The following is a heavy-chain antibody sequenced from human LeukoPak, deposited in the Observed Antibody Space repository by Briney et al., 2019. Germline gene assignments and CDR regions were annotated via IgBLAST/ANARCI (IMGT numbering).Heavy chain of an antibody. CDR3: ARVLFDTYDSSGYYYNY. CDR1: GFTFSSYS. Sequence: GGSLRLSCAASGFTFSSYSMNWVRQALGKGLEWVSYISSSSSTIYYADSVKGRFTISRDNAKNSLYLQMNSLRAEDTAVYYCARVLFDTYDSSGYYYNYWGQGTLVTVSS. CDR2: ISSSSSTI. D-gene: IGHD3-22*01. V-gene: IGHV3-48*01. J-gene: IGHJ4*02.